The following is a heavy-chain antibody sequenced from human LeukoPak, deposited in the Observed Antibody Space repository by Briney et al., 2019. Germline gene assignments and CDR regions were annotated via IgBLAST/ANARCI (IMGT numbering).Heavy chain of an antibody. V-gene: IGHV1-2*06. Sequence: ASVKVSCKASGYTFTSYDINWVRQATGQGLEWMGRINPNSGGTNYAQKFQGRVTMTRDTSISTAYMELSRLRSDDTAVYYCARDQNLYYYDSSGYYFPDDYWGQGTLVTVSS. CDR1: GYTFTSYD. CDR2: INPNSGGT. J-gene: IGHJ4*02. D-gene: IGHD3-22*01. CDR3: ARDQNLYYYDSSGYYFPDDY.